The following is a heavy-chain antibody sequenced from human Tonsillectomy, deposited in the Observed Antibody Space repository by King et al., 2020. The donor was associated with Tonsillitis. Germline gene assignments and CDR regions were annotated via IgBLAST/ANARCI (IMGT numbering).Heavy chain of an antibody. V-gene: IGHV4-39*07. Sequence: LQLQESGPGLVKPSETLSLTCTVSGGSISSGTYYWGWIRQPPGKGLEWIGSIYYIGNTYYNPSLKSRVTILVDTSKNQFSLKLSSVTAADTAVYYCARLLLGYCSGGSCSAAFDIWGQGTMVTVSS. CDR3: ARLLLGYCSGGSCSAAFDI. CDR1: GGSISSGTYY. CDR2: IYYIGNT. D-gene: IGHD2-15*01. J-gene: IGHJ3*02.